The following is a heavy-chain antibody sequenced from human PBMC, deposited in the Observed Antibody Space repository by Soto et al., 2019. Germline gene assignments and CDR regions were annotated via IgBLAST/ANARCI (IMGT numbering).Heavy chain of an antibody. J-gene: IGHJ4*02. Sequence: LSCTGSWFSLSDYYVSWIRRAPGKGLEWFSYITSSGSTIYYADSVKGRFTTSRDNAKNSLYLKMNSLRAEDTAVYYCARENEQWVAADNWGQGTLVTVSS. D-gene: IGHD6-19*01. V-gene: IGHV3-11*01. CDR3: ARENEQWVAADN. CDR2: ITSSGSTI. CDR1: WFSLSDYY.